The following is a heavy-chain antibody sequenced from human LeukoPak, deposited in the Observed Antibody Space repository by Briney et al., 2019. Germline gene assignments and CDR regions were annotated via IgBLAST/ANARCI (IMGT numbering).Heavy chain of an antibody. Sequence: PGGSLRLSCAASGFTFSNYNMNWVRQAPGKGLEWVSYITSSSTTIYYADSVKGRFTISRDNAKSSLYLQMSSLRAEDTAVYYCARYYRSGSYGFDYWGQGTLVTVSS. J-gene: IGHJ4*02. D-gene: IGHD3-10*01. V-gene: IGHV3-48*01. CDR2: ITSSSTTI. CDR1: GFTFSNYN. CDR3: ARYYRSGSYGFDY.